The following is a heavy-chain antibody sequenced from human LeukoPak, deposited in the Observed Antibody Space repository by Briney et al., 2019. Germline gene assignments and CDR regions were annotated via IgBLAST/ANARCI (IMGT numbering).Heavy chain of an antibody. CDR2: IYHSGST. D-gene: IGHD3-9*01. CDR1: GGSISSSNW. V-gene: IGHV4-4*02. J-gene: IGHJ4*02. Sequence: SGTLSLTCAVSGGSISSSNWWSWVRQPPGKGLEWIGEIYHSGSTNYNPSLKSRVTISVDKSRNQFSLKLSSVTAADTAVYYCASLRYFDWSNYFDYWGQGTLVTVSS. CDR3: ASLRYFDWSNYFDY.